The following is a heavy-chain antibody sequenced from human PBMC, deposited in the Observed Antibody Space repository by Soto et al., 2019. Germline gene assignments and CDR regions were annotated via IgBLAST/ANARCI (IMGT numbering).Heavy chain of an antibody. V-gene: IGHV3-30-3*01. D-gene: IGHD2-2*01. CDR1: GFTFSSYA. CDR3: ARDGDLGYCSSTSCHYYGMDV. CDR2: ISYDGSNK. J-gene: IGHJ6*02. Sequence: GGSLRLSCAASGFTFSSYAMHWVRQAPGKGLEWVAVISYDGSNKYYADSVKGRFTISRDNSKNTLYLQMNSLRAEDTAVYYCARDGDLGYCSSTSCHYYGMDVWGQGTTVTVSS.